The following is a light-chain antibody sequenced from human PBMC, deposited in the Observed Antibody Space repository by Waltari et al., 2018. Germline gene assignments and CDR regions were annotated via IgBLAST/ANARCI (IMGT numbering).Light chain of an antibody. V-gene: IGLV2-8*01. CDR1: SSDVGGYNY. J-gene: IGLJ2*01. CDR2: EVT. Sequence: QSALTQPPSASESPGQSVTISCTGTSSDVGGYNYVSWYQQHPGNAPKLSIDEVTKRPSWFPVRFSGSMSVNTASLTVSGLQADDEADYYCSSHAGSNNLVFGVGTKLTVL. CDR3: SSHAGSNNLV.